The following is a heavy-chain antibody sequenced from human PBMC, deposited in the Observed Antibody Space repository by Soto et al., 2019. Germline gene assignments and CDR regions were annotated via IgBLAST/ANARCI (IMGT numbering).Heavy chain of an antibody. V-gene: IGHV4-59*01. CDR1: GDSFSDYY. CDR3: ARGHYSSGWLIDH. D-gene: IGHD6-19*01. Sequence: QVQLQESGPGLVKPSETLTLTCTVSGDSFSDYYWNWIRQVPGKGLEWIGFVFHSATTSYNPSLKTRVAISDDTSKKQCPLRLTSVTAADTAIYYCARGHYSSGWLIDHWGQGILVTVSS. CDR2: VFHSATT. J-gene: IGHJ4*02.